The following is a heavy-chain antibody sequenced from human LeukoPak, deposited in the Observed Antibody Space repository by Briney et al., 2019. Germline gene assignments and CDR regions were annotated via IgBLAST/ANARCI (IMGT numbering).Heavy chain of an antibody. CDR1: GGTFSSYA. Sequence: GASVKVSCKASGGTFSSYAISWVRQAPGQGLEWMGWISAYNGNTNYAQKVQGRVTMTTDTSTSTAYMELRSLRSDDTAVYYCARSKTHVEVVEPGWFDPWGQGTLVTVSS. D-gene: IGHD2-15*01. CDR2: ISAYNGNT. J-gene: IGHJ5*02. CDR3: ARSKTHVEVVEPGWFDP. V-gene: IGHV1-18*01.